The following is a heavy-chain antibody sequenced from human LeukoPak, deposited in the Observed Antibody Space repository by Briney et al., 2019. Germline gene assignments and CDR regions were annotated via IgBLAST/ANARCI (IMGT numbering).Heavy chain of an antibody. Sequence: EASVKVSCKASGYTFTSYYMHWVRQAPGQGLEWMGIINPSGGSTSYAQKFQGRVTMTRDTSTSTVYMELSSLRSEDTAVYYCARGLRPERRYYYDSSGYHFDYWGQGTLVTVSS. V-gene: IGHV1-46*01. D-gene: IGHD3-22*01. J-gene: IGHJ4*02. CDR1: GYTFTSYY. CDR3: ARGLRPERRYYYDSSGYHFDY. CDR2: INPSGGST.